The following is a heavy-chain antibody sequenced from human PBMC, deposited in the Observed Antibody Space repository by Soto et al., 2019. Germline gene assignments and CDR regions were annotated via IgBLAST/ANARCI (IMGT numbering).Heavy chain of an antibody. CDR1: GFTFRSHG. J-gene: IGHJ4*02. Sequence: QVQVVESGGGVVQPGRSLRLSCEASGFTFRSHGMHWVRQAPGKGLEWVAVISFDGSDKYYADSVRGRFAISRDNSQKTLHLEMNSLRPEDTAVYYGVRMTRGYTYGLDYWGQGTLVTVSS. CDR2: ISFDGSDK. D-gene: IGHD5-18*01. V-gene: IGHV3-30*03. CDR3: VRMTRGYTYGLDY.